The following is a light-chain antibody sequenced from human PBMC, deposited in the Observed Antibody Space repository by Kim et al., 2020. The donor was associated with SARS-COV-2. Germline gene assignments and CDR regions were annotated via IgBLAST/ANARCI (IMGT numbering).Light chain of an antibody. CDR2: DAA. Sequence: ATLSACTSERANLTCRASQSISSYLARHQQKPGQAHSVHIYDAASRATGSPARFSGSGCGTDITLNISGLEPEDFAVYYCQQRTTFGQGTRLEIK. CDR1: QSISSY. V-gene: IGKV3-11*01. J-gene: IGKJ5*01. CDR3: QQRTT.